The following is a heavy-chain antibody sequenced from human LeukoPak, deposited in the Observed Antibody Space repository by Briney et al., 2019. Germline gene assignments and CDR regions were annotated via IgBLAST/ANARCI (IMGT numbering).Heavy chain of an antibody. CDR1: GGSISSSRYY. Sequence: SETLSLTCTVSGGSISSSRYYWGWIRQPPGKGLEWIGSIYYSGSTYYNPSLKSRVTISVDTSKNQFSLKLSSVTAADTAVYYCARWGRDFWSGYFWFDPWGQGTLVTVSS. CDR3: ARWGRDFWSGYFWFDP. CDR2: IYYSGST. V-gene: IGHV4-39*01. D-gene: IGHD3-3*01. J-gene: IGHJ5*02.